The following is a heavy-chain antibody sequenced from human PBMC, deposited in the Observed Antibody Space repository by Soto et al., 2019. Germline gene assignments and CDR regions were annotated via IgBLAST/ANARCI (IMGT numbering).Heavy chain of an antibody. V-gene: IGHV4-34*01. J-gene: IGHJ3*02. CDR3: ARVHLTGTTDKGFDAFDI. Sequence: SETLSLTCAVYGGSFSGYYWSWIRQPPGKGLEWIGEINHSGSTNYNPSLKSRVTISVDTSKNQFSLKLSSVTAADTAVYYCARVHLTGTTDKGFDAFDIWGQGTMVTVSS. D-gene: IGHD1-7*01. CDR2: INHSGST. CDR1: GGSFSGYY.